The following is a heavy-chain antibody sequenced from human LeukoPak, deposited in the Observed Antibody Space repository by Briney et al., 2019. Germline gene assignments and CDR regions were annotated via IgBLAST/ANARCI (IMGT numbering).Heavy chain of an antibody. CDR2: INPNGGAT. D-gene: IGHD3-10*01. CDR3: ARVMVAWFGDKALDY. J-gene: IGHJ4*02. CDR1: GYTFTNYY. V-gene: IGHV1-46*01. Sequence: GASVKVSCKTSGYTFTNYYIHWARQAPGQGLECMGIINPNGGATSYTQKFQGRVTMTRDTSTSTVYMELSSLRSEDTAVYYCARVMVAWFGDKALDYRGQGTLVTVSS.